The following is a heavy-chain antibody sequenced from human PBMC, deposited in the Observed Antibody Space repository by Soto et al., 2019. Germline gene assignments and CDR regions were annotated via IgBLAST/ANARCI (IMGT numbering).Heavy chain of an antibody. CDR2: INHSGST. CDR1: GGSFSGYY. J-gene: IGHJ4*02. V-gene: IGHV4-34*01. D-gene: IGHD2-8*02. Sequence: SETLSLTCAFYGGSFSGYYWTGIRQPPGTGLEWIGEINHSGSTNYNPSLKSRVTISVDTSKNQFSLKLPSVTAADTAVYYCAREKITGLFDYWGQGTLVPVSS. CDR3: AREKITGLFDY.